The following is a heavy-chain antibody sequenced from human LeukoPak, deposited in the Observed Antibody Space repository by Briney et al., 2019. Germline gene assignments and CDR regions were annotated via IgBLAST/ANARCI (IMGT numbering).Heavy chain of an antibody. CDR2: IYYSGGT. CDR1: GGSISSYY. D-gene: IGHD4-17*01. Sequence: PSETLSLTCTVSGGSISSYYWSWIRQPPGKGLEWIGYIYYSGGTNYNPSLKSRVTISVHTSKNQFSLKLSSVTAADTAVYYCARETEGGDYHVWGQGILVTVSS. V-gene: IGHV4-59*01. CDR3: ARETEGGDYHV. J-gene: IGHJ4*02.